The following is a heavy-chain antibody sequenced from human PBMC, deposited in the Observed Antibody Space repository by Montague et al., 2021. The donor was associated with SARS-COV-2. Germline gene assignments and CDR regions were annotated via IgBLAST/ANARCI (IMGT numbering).Heavy chain of an antibody. D-gene: IGHD4-23*01. CDR3: AKTRSTGLGWRFFDS. V-gene: IGHV3-23*01. CDR2: ISGSGGTA. J-gene: IGHJ4*02. Sequence: SLRLSCAASGFNFNIYAMSWVRQAPGKGLEWTADISGSGGTADYXXALKVRFTISRDNSKNTLFLQMDSLRAEDTAVYYCAKTRSTGLGWRFFDSWGQGTRVTVSS. CDR1: GFNFNIYA.